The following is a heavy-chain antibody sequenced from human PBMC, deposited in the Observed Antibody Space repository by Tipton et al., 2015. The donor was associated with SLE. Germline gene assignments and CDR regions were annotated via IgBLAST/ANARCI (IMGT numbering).Heavy chain of an antibody. CDR1: GFTFSDYY. V-gene: IGHV3-11*06. CDR2: ISSSSSYT. J-gene: IGHJ4*02. D-gene: IGHD6-13*01. CDR3: AREGVAAAFLDY. Sequence: QVQLVQSGGGVVQPGRSRRLSCVASGFTFSDYYMSWIRQAPGKGLEWVSYISSSSSYTNYADSVKGRFTISRDNAKNSLYLQMNSLRAEDTAVYYCAREGVAAAFLDYWGQGTLVTVSS.